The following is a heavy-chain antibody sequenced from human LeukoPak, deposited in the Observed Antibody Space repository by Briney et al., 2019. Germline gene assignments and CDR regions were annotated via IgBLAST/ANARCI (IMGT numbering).Heavy chain of an antibody. V-gene: IGHV1-69*13. CDR2: IIPIFGTA. CDR1: GGTFSSYA. CDR3: ARGDTAMVTSLDY. Sequence: ASVKVSCKASGGTFSSYAISWVRQAPGQGLEWMGGIIPIFGTANYAQKFQGRVTITADESTSTAYMELSSLRSEDTAVYYCARGDTAMVTSLDYWGQGTLVTVSS. D-gene: IGHD5-18*01. J-gene: IGHJ4*02.